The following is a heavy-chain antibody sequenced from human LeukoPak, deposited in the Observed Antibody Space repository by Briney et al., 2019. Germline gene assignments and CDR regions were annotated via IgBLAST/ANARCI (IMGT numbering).Heavy chain of an antibody. V-gene: IGHV3-21*01. J-gene: IGHJ5*02. CDR3: ARDAGWFGEFYPFDP. Sequence: PGGSLRLSCAASGFTFSSYSMNWVRQAPGKGLEWVSSISSSSSYIYYADSVKGRFTISRDNAKNSLYLQMNSLRAEDTAVYYCARDAGWFGEFYPFDPWGQGTLVTVSS. CDR2: ISSSSSYI. D-gene: IGHD3-10*01. CDR1: GFTFSSYS.